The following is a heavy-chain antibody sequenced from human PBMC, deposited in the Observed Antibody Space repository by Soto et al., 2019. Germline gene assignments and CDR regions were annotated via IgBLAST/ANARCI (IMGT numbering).Heavy chain of an antibody. J-gene: IGHJ3*02. CDR2: IYYSGST. Sequence: SEILSLTCTVSGGSISSGGYYWSWIRQHPGKGLEWIGYIYYSGSTYYNPSLKSRVTISVDTSKNQFSLKLSSVTAADTAVYYCARVLTTWNAFDIWGQGTMVTVSS. CDR1: GGSISSGGYY. D-gene: IGHD4-17*01. V-gene: IGHV4-31*03. CDR3: ARVLTTWNAFDI.